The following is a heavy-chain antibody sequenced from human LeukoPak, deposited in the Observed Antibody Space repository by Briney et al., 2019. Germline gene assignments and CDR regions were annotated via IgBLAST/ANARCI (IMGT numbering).Heavy chain of an antibody. J-gene: IGHJ4*02. D-gene: IGHD4-17*01. CDR1: GFTFSKYA. CDR2: ISPSDGNT. CDR3: AKDSSVPYGITE. V-gene: IGHV3-23*01. Sequence: GGSLRLSCAASGFTFSKYAMSWVRQAPGKGLEWVSAISPSDGNTFYADSVKGRFTISRDNSMNTLPLHMNSLRAEDTALYYCAKDSSVPYGITEWGQGTLVTVSS.